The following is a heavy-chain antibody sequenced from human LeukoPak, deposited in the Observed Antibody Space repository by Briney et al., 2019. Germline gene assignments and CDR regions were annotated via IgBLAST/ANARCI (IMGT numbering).Heavy chain of an antibody. V-gene: IGHV5-10-1*01. CDR2: IHPSDSYT. Sequence: GESLRISRKGSGYIFTSYWISWVRQMPGKGLELIGRIHPSDSYTNYSPSFQGHVTISADKSISTAYLQWSSLKASDTAMYYCASTQSGWYEKFDYWGQGTLVTVSS. J-gene: IGHJ4*02. D-gene: IGHD6-19*01. CDR1: GYIFTSYW. CDR3: ASTQSGWYEKFDY.